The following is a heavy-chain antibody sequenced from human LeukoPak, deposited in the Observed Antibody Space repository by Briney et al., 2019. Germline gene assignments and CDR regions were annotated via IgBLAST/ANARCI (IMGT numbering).Heavy chain of an antibody. CDR2: INPSGGST. Sequence: ASVKVSCKASGYTFTGYYMHWVRQAPGQGLEWMGIINPSGGSTSYAQKFQGRVTMTRDTSTSTAYMELRSLRSDDTAVYYCARLNHYDFWSGYYTLDYWGQGTLVTVSS. D-gene: IGHD3-3*01. CDR1: GYTFTGYY. J-gene: IGHJ4*02. CDR3: ARLNHYDFWSGYYTLDY. V-gene: IGHV1-46*01.